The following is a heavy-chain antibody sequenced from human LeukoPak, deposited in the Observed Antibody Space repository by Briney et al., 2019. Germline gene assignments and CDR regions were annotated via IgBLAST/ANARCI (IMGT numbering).Heavy chain of an antibody. Sequence: PGEPLRLSCAASGLAFSDYAMFWVRQAPGKGLECVSSIYASGGATYYADSVTGRFTISRDNSKNTFYLQMNSLRAEDTAVFFCAKGSGSGWYGWFAPWGQGALVTVSS. J-gene: IGHJ5*02. CDR3: AKGSGSGWYGWFAP. CDR2: IYASGGAT. V-gene: IGHV3-23*01. D-gene: IGHD6-19*01. CDR1: GLAFSDYA.